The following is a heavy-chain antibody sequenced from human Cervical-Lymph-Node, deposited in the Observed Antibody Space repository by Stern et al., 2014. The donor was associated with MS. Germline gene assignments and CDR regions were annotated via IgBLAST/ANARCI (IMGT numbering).Heavy chain of an antibody. CDR1: GFTFDDYA. CDR2: ISWNSGNI. J-gene: IGHJ4*02. Sequence: MQLVQSGGGLVQPGRSLRLSCAASGFTFDDYAMHWVRQVPGKGLEWVSGISWNSGNIGYADSVKGRFAISRDNAKNSLYLQMSSLRAEDTALYYCAKHKSGSGSYYSATFDSWGQGTLVTVSS. CDR3: AKHKSGSGSYYSATFDS. V-gene: IGHV3-9*01. D-gene: IGHD3-10*01.